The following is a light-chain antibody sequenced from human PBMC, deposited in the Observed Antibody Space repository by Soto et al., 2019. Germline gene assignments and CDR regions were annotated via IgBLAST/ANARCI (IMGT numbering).Light chain of an antibody. V-gene: IGKV1-39*01. CDR1: QNIGIY. J-gene: IGKJ2*03. CDR2: AAS. CDR3: QQIFGTRYR. Sequence: DVQMTQSPSSLSASVGDRVTITCRASQNIGIYLNWYQQNPGKAPKPLIYAASTLLSGVPSRFSGSGSGTDFTLTISSLQPEDFATYCCQQIFGTRYRFGQGTELEIK.